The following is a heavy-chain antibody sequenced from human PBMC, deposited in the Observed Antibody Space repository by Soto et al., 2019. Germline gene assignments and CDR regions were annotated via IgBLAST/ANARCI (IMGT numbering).Heavy chain of an antibody. CDR3: AIVLVSGRYFDY. Sequence: ASVKVSCKASGGTFSSYAISWVRQAPGQGLEWMGGIIPIFGTANYAQKFQGRVTITADESTSTAYMELSSLRSEDTAVYYCAIVLVSGRYFDYWGQGTLVTVSS. CDR1: GGTFSSYA. J-gene: IGHJ4*02. D-gene: IGHD2-21*01. CDR2: IIPIFGTA. V-gene: IGHV1-69*13.